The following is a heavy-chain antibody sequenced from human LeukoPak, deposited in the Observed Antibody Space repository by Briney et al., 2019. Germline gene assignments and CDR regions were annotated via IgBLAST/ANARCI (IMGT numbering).Heavy chain of an antibody. V-gene: IGHV1-18*01. CDR2: ISAYNGNT. D-gene: IGHD2-2*01. Sequence: ASVKVSCKASGYTFTSYGISWVRQAPGQGLEWMGWISAYNGNTNYAQKLQGRVTMTTDTSTSTAYMELRSLRSDDTAVYYCARGLVPANYYYYYMDVWGKRTTVTVSS. CDR3: ARGLVPANYYYYYMDV. J-gene: IGHJ6*03. CDR1: GYTFTSYG.